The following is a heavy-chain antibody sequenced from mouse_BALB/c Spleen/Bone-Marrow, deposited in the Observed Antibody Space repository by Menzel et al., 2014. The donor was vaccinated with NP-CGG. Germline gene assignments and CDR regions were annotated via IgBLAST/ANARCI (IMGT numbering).Heavy chain of an antibody. CDR2: INPYNGVT. Sequence: EVQLQESGPELVKPGASVKISCKASGYSFTGYDMNWVKQSHVKSLEWIGRINPYNGVTTYNRNFKDKASLTVDQSSSTAYMELHSLTSEDSAVYYCVRDAYWGQGTLVTVSA. V-gene: IGHV1-31*01. J-gene: IGHJ3*01. CDR3: VRDAY. CDR1: GYSFTGYD.